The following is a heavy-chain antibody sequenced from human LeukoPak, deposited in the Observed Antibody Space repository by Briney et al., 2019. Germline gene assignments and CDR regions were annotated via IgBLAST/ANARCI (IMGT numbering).Heavy chain of an antibody. CDR2: ISSSSSYI. V-gene: IGHV3-21*01. Sequence: GGSLRLSCAASGFTFSSYSMNWVRQAPGKGLEWVSYISSSSSYIYYADSVKGRFTISRDNAKNSLYLQMNSLGAEDTAVYYCARDRSSGWGFDYWGQGTLVTVSS. J-gene: IGHJ4*02. D-gene: IGHD6-19*01. CDR3: ARDRSSGWGFDY. CDR1: GFTFSSYS.